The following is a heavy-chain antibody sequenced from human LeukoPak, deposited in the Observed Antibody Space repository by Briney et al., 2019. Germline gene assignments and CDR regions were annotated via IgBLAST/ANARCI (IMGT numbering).Heavy chain of an antibody. V-gene: IGHV1-2*02. CDR3: ARVVGALDY. J-gene: IGHJ4*02. D-gene: IGHD1-26*01. CDR2: INPNSGGT. Sequence: ASVKVSCKASGYTFTSYDINWVRQATGQGLEWMGWINPNSGGTNYAQKFQGRVTMTRDTSISTAYMELSRLRSDDTAVYYCARVVGALDYWGQGTLVTVSS. CDR1: GYTFTSYD.